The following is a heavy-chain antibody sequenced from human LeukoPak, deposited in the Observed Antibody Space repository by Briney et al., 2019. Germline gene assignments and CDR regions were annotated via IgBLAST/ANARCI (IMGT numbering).Heavy chain of an antibody. V-gene: IGHV4-59*01. CDR1: GGSISSYY. J-gene: IGHJ3*02. Sequence: NPSETLSLTCTVSGGSISSYYWSWIRQPPGKGLEWIGYIYYSGSTNYNPSLKSRVTISVDTSKNQFSLKLSSVTAADTAVYYCARESGDAFDIWGQGTMVTVSS. CDR3: ARESGDAFDI. CDR2: IYYSGST.